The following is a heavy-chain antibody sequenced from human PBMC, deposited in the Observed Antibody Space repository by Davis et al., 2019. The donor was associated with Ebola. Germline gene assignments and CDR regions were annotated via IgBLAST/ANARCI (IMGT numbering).Heavy chain of an antibody. J-gene: IGHJ6*02. CDR2: INHSGST. CDR3: ARGPRGYSYGTYYYYYGMDV. CDR1: GGSFSGYY. Sequence: SETLSLTCAVYGGSFSGYYWSWIRQPPGKGLEWIGEINHSGSTNYNPSLKSRVTISVDTSKNQFSLKLSSVTAADTAVYYCARGPRGYSYGTYYYYYGMDVWGQGTTVTVS. V-gene: IGHV4-34*01. D-gene: IGHD5-18*01.